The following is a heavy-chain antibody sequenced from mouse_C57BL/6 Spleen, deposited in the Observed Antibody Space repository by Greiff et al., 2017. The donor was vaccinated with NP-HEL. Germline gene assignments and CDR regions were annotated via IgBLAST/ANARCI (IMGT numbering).Heavy chain of an antibody. CDR1: GYTFTDYE. CDR2: IDPETGGT. D-gene: IGHD3-3*01. V-gene: IGHV1-15*01. Sequence: QVQLKESGAELVRPGASVTLSCKASGYTFTDYEMHWVKQTPVHGLEWIGAIDPETGGTAYNQKFKGKAILTADKSSSTAYMELHSLTSEDSAVYYCARRGRGRGDYWGQGTTLTVSS. J-gene: IGHJ2*01. CDR3: ARRGRGRGDY.